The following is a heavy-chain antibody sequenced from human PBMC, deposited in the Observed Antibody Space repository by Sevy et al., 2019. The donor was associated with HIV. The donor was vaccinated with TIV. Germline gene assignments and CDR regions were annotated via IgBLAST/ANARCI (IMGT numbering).Heavy chain of an antibody. J-gene: IGHJ4*02. CDR2: ISAYNGNT. CDR3: ARDRLNYDILTGYYTPFDY. V-gene: IGHV1-18*01. CDR1: GYTFTSYG. Sequence: ASVKVSCKASGYTFTSYGISWVRQAPGQGLEWMGWISAYNGNTNYAQKLQGRVTMTTDTSTSTAYVELRSLRSDDTAVYYCARDRLNYDILTGYYTPFDYWGQGTLVTVSS. D-gene: IGHD3-9*01.